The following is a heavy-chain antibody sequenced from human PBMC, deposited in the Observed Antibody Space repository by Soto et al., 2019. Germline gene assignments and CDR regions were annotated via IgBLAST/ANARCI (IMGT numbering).Heavy chain of an antibody. CDR1: GGTFSSYA. J-gene: IGHJ6*02. D-gene: IGHD6-13*01. CDR2: IIPIFGTA. V-gene: IGHV1-69*06. CDR3: ARAEYRQQLVNYGMDV. Sequence: QVQLVQSGAEVKKPGSSVKVSCKASGGTFSSYAISWVRQAPGQGLEWMGGIIPIFGTANYAQKFQGRVTITAVKSTSTADMALSSLRSEDTAVYYCARAEYRQQLVNYGMDVWGQGTTVTVSS.